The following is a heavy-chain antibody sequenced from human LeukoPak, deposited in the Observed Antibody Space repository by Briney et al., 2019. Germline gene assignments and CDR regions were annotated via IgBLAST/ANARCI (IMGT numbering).Heavy chain of an antibody. CDR3: AREFDYYGSGSFDY. J-gene: IGHJ4*02. CDR1: GYTFTSYG. V-gene: IGHV1-2*02. D-gene: IGHD3-10*01. Sequence: ASVKVSCKASGYTFTSYGISWVRQAPGQGLEWMGWINPNSGGTNYAQKFQGRVTMTRDTSISTAYMELSRLRSDDTAVYYCAREFDYYGSGSFDYWGQGTLVTVSS. CDR2: INPNSGGT.